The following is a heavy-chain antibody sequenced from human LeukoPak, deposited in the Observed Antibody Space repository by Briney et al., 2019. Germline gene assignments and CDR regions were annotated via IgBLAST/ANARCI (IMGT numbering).Heavy chain of an antibody. J-gene: IGHJ4*02. V-gene: IGHV3-23*01. CDR2: ISGSGGST. Sequence: PGGSLRLSCAASGFTFSSYAMGWVRQAPGKGLEWVSLISGSGGSTYYADSVKGRFTVSRDNSKNTEYLQMNSLRAEDTAIYYCAKDDDDGDQVVVDHWGQGTLVTVSS. CDR1: GFTFSSYA. D-gene: IGHD4-17*01. CDR3: AKDDDDGDQVVVDH.